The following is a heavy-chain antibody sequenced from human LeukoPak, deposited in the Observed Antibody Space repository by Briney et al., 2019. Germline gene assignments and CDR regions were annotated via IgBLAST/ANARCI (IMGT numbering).Heavy chain of an antibody. V-gene: IGHV3-64D*06. CDR3: VKALTDDAFDI. Sequence: GGSLRLSCSASGFTFSTFPMHWVRQAPGKGLEYFSAISRNGDTTYYADSVKGRFTISRDNSKNALYLQMSSLRPEDTAVYYCVKALTDDAFDIWGQGTMVTVSS. CDR1: GFTFSTFP. CDR2: ISRNGDTT. J-gene: IGHJ3*02.